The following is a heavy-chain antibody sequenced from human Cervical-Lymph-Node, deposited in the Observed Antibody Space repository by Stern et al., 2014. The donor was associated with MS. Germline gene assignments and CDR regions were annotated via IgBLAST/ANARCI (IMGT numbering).Heavy chain of an antibody. J-gene: IGHJ6*02. CDR3: ALYNWNSDYYYYYGMDV. CDR1: GYTFTSYY. Sequence: QVQLVQSGAEVKKPGASVKVSCKASGYTFTSYYMHWVRQAPGQGLEWMGIINPSGGSTSYAQKFQGRVTMTRDTSTSTVYMELSSLRSEDTAVYYCALYNWNSDYYYYYGMDVWGQGTTVTVSS. V-gene: IGHV1-46*03. CDR2: INPSGGST. D-gene: IGHD1-7*01.